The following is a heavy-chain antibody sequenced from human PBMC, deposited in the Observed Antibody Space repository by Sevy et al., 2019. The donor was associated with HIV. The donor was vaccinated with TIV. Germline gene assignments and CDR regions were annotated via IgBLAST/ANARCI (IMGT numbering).Heavy chain of an antibody. D-gene: IGHD6-13*01. Sequence: GGSLRLSCAASGFTFSDHYMEWVRQAPGKGLEWVGRIRNKADSYTTEYAASVKDRFTISRDDSKNSLYLLMNSLKTEDTAVYYWATHAGIAAAGRVFDYWGQGTLVTVSS. J-gene: IGHJ4*02. V-gene: IGHV3-72*01. CDR2: IRNKADSYTT. CDR1: GFTFSDHY. CDR3: ATHAGIAAAGRVFDY.